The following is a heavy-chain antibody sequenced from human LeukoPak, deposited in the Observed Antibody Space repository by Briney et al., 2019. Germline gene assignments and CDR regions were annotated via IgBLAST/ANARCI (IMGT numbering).Heavy chain of an antibody. CDR3: AKDVGRLTYYYDSSGYYHDY. J-gene: IGHJ4*02. CDR1: GFTFSSYA. V-gene: IGHV3-23*01. CDR2: ISGSGGST. D-gene: IGHD3-22*01. Sequence: GGSLRLSCAASGFTFSSYAMSWVRQAPGKGLEWVSAISGSGGSTYYADSVKGRFTISRDNSKNTLYLQMSSLRAEDTAVYYCAKDVGRLTYYYDSSGYYHDYWGQGTLVTVSS.